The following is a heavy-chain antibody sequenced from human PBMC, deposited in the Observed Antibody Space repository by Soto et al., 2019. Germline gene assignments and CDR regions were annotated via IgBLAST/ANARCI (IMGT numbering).Heavy chain of an antibody. CDR1: GYTFTSYY. D-gene: IGHD1-7*01. J-gene: IGHJ6*02. Sequence: SVKVSCKASGYTFTSYYMHWVRQAPGQGLEWMGGIIPIFGTANYAQKFQGRVTITADESTSTAYMELSSLRSEDTAVYYCARGRITGTNRYYYGMDVWGQGTTVTVSS. CDR2: IIPIFGTA. V-gene: IGHV1-69*13. CDR3: ARGRITGTNRYYYGMDV.